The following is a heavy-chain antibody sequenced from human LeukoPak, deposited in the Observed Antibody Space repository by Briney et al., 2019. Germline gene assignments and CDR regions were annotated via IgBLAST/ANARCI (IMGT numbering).Heavy chain of an antibody. D-gene: IGHD2-15*01. J-gene: IGHJ6*03. CDR1: GYTFTGYY. Sequence: ASVKVSCKASGYTFTGYYMHWVRQAPGQGLEWMGWINPNSGGTNYAQKFQGRVTMTRDTSTSTAYMELSRLRSDDTAVYYCARDSGSGGEDYMDVWGKGTTVTVSS. CDR3: ARDSGSGGEDYMDV. CDR2: INPNSGGT. V-gene: IGHV1-2*02.